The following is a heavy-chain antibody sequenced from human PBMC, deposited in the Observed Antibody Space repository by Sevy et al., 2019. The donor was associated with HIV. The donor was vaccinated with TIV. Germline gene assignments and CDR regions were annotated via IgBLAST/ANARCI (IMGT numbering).Heavy chain of an antibody. CDR1: GFNVRSFS. CDR3: ARDSARVIVPTAGFDS. J-gene: IGHJ5*01. D-gene: IGHD2-21*01. V-gene: IGHV3-33*01. CDR2: ILYNVRTE. Sequence: GGSLRLSCSASGFNVRSFSMHWVRQAPGKGLEWVAAILYNVRTEEYADSVRGRFTISRGNSKNTVNLEMNSLRVEDTALYFCARDSARVIVPTAGFDSWGQGVLVTVSS.